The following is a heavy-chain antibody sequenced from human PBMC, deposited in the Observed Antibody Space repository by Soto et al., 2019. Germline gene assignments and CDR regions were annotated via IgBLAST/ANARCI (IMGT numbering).Heavy chain of an antibody. CDR3: VKDESINWYSGHFRH. CDR1: GFTFDDYA. CDR2: INWNSGSI. D-gene: IGHD6-13*01. Sequence: GGSLRLSCAASGFTFDDYAMHWVRQVPGKGLEWVSGINWNSGSIGYGDSVKGRFAISRDDAKNSLHLQMNSLSAEDTAFYYCVKDESINWYSGHFRHWGQGTLVTVSS. J-gene: IGHJ1*01. V-gene: IGHV3-9*01.